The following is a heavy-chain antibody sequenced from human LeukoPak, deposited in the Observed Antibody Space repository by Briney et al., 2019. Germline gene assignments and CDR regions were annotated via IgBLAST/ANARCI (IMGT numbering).Heavy chain of an antibody. CDR1: GFTFSSYA. CDR3: AREWSDIVVVPAAPGELGYYGMDV. D-gene: IGHD2-2*01. J-gene: IGHJ6*02. V-gene: IGHV3-30-3*01. CDR2: ISYDGSNK. Sequence: AGGSLRLSCAASGFTFSSYAMHWVRQAPGKGLEWVAVISYDGSNKYYADSVKGRFTISRDNSKNTLYLQMNSLRAEDTAVYYCAREWSDIVVVPAAPGELGYYGMDVWGQGTTVTVSS.